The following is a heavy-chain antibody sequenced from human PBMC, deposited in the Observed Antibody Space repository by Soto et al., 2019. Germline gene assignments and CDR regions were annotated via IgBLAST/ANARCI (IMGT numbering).Heavy chain of an antibody. J-gene: IGHJ4*02. D-gene: IGHD2-2*02. CDR1: GGSISSYY. CDR3: ARYTYCSSTSCYTRGFDY. V-gene: IGHV4-59*01. Sequence: SETLSLTCTVSGGSISSYYWSWIRRPPGKGLEWIGYIYYSGSTNYNPSLKSRVTISVDTSKNQFSLKLSSVTAADTAVYYCARYTYCSSTSCYTRGFDYWGQGTLVTVSS. CDR2: IYYSGST.